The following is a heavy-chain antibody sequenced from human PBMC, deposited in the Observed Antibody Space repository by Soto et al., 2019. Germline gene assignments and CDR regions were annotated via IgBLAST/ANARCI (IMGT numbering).Heavy chain of an antibody. J-gene: IGHJ4*02. CDR3: TTEGYSYESDTDY. V-gene: IGHV3-15*07. CDR2: IKSKIDGGTA. CDR1: DFTFSNAW. Sequence: EVQLVESGGGLVKPGGSLRLSCAASDFTFSNAWMNWVRQAPGKGLEWVGRIKSKIDGGTAAYAAPVKGRFTITRDDAKNTLYLQMNSLKTEDTAVYYCTTEGYSYESDTDYWGQGTLVTVSS. D-gene: IGHD5-18*01.